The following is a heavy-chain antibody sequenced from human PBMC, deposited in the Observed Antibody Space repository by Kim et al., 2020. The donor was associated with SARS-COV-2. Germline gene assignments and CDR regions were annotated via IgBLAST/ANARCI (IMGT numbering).Heavy chain of an antibody. CDR3: ARYYDSSGYYHLRYFDY. V-gene: IGHV4-30-4*01. Sequence: SETLSLTCTVSGGSISSGDYYWSWIRQPPGKGLEWIGYIYYSGSTYYNPSLKSRVTISVDTSKNQFSLKLSSVTAADTAVYYCARYYDSSGYYHLRYFDYWGQGTLVTVSS. CDR2: IYYSGST. D-gene: IGHD3-22*01. CDR1: GGSISSGDYY. J-gene: IGHJ4*02.